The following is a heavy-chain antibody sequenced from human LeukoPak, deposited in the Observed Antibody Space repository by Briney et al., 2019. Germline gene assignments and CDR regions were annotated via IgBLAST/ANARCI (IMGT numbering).Heavy chain of an antibody. CDR2: ISSSSSTI. Sequence: PGGSLRLSCAASGFTFSTYNMNWVRQAPGKGLEWLSYISSSSSTIYYADSVKGRFTISRDNAKNSLYLQMNSLRAEDTAVYYCVAYVGGAPKYWGQGTLVTVSS. CDR3: VAYVGGAPKY. V-gene: IGHV3-48*01. CDR1: GFTFSTYN. J-gene: IGHJ4*02. D-gene: IGHD2-21*01.